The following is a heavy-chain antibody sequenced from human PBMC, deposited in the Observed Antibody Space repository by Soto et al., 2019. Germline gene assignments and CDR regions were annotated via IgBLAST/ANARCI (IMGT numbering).Heavy chain of an antibody. CDR2: INWNGGST. J-gene: IGHJ4*02. CDR1: GFTFDDYG. D-gene: IGHD4-4*01. Sequence: GGSLRLSCAASGFTFDDYGMSWVRQAPGKGLEWVSGINWNGGSTGYADSVKGRFTISRDNAKNSLYLQMNSLRAEDTALYYCARDQAMTTVTYPHFDYWGQGTLVTVSS. V-gene: IGHV3-20*04. CDR3: ARDQAMTTVTYPHFDY.